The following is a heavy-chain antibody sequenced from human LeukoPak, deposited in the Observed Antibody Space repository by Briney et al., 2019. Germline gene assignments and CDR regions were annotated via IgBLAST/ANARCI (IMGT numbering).Heavy chain of an antibody. J-gene: IGHJ4*02. CDR3: ARRYGGYDYYFDY. D-gene: IGHD5-12*01. Sequence: GGSLGLSCAASGFTFSSYAMSWVRQAPGKGLEWVSAISGSGGSTYYADSVKGRFTISRDNSKNTLYLQMNSLRAEDTAVYYCARRYGGYDYYFDYWGQGTLVTVSS. CDR2: ISGSGGST. CDR1: GFTFSSYA. V-gene: IGHV3-23*01.